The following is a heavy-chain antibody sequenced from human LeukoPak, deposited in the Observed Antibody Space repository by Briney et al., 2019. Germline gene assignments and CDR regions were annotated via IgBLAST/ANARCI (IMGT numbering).Heavy chain of an antibody. CDR1: GFTFSTYG. D-gene: IGHD6-13*01. J-gene: IGHJ4*02. Sequence: GGSLRLSCAASGFTFSTYGMNWVRQAPGKGLEWVSSISDDGGSTYYGDSVKGRFTISRDNSKNMLSLQMNSLRAEDTAVYYCAKMVPYDSWSVYFDYWGQGTLVTVSS. V-gene: IGHV3-23*01. CDR2: ISDDGGST. CDR3: AKMVPYDSWSVYFDY.